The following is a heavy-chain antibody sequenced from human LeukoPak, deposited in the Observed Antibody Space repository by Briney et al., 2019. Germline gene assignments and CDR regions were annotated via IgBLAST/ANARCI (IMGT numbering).Heavy chain of an antibody. CDR3: ATTVLTNYYYYGMDV. Sequence: ASVTVSCKASGYTFTGYYMHWVRQAPGQGLEWMGWINPNSGGTNYAQKFQGRVTMTRDTSISTAYMELSRLRSDDTAVYYCATTVLTNYYYYGMDVWGQGTTVTVSS. V-gene: IGHV1-2*02. J-gene: IGHJ6*02. D-gene: IGHD2-2*01. CDR2: INPNSGGT. CDR1: GYTFTGYY.